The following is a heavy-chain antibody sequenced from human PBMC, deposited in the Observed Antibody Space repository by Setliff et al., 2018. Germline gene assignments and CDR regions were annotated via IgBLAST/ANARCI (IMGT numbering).Heavy chain of an antibody. Sequence: SETLSLTCTVSGGSISGFAWNWIRQFPGKRLEWIGEISSSGGTLYTPSLRSRVSMSVDTSRNQFSLNLTSMTAADTAVYYCARGKIRITMIVVPTGGAFDIWGQGTMVTVSS. V-gene: IGHV4-59*01. D-gene: IGHD3-22*01. J-gene: IGHJ3*02. CDR2: ISSSGGT. CDR1: GGSISGFA. CDR3: ARGKIRITMIVVPTGGAFDI.